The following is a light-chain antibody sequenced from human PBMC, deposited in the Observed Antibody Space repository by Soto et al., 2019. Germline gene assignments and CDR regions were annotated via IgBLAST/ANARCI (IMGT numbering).Light chain of an antibody. Sequence: DIQMPQLQPSLSPPVEARVTSTCRASQAIRNNLGGYQQNPGKAPKRLIYAASTLKSGVPSRFSGSGSGTEFTLTISSLQPEDFATYYCLQHNSYPRTFGQGTKVEIK. CDR3: LQHNSYPRT. V-gene: IGKV1-17*01. CDR2: AAS. CDR1: QAIRNN. J-gene: IGKJ1*01.